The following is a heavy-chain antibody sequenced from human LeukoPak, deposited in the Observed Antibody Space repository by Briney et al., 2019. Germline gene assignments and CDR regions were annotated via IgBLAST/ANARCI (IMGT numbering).Heavy chain of an antibody. J-gene: IGHJ5*02. CDR2: INPSGGST. D-gene: IGHD3-3*01. CDR3: ARDVTIFGVVNVNWFDP. Sequence: ASVKVSCKVSGYTLTELSMHWVRQAPGQGLEWMGIINPSGGSTSYAQKFQGRVTMTRDTSTSTVYMELSSLRSEDTAVYYCARDVTIFGVVNVNWFDPWGQGTLVTVSS. V-gene: IGHV1-46*01. CDR1: GYTLTELS.